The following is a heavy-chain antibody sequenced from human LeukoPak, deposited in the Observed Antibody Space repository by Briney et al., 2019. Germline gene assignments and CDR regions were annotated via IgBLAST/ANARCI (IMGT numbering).Heavy chain of an antibody. CDR3: ARSEYYYGDYYYYYYMDV. CDR1: GFTFSSYE. D-gene: IGHD3-10*01. J-gene: IGHJ6*03. CDR2: ISSSGSTI. V-gene: IGHV3-48*03. Sequence: PGGSLRLSCAASGFTFSSYEMNWVRQAPGKGREWVSYISSSGSTIYYADSVKGRFTISRDKAKNSLYLQMNSLRAEDTAVYYCARSEYYYGDYYYYYYMDVWGKGTTVTISS.